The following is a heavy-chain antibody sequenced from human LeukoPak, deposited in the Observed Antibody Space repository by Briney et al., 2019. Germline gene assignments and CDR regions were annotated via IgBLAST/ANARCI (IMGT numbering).Heavy chain of an antibody. D-gene: IGHD5-18*01. CDR1: GGSISSQY. CDR2: IYYSGST. V-gene: IGHV4-59*11. Sequence: SETLSLTCTVSGGSISSQYWSWVRQPPGKGLEWIGYIYYSGSTNYNPSLKSRVTISVDTSKNQFSLKLSSVTAADTAVYYCARQSRRYSYVEQYNWFDPWGQGTLVTVSS. J-gene: IGHJ5*02. CDR3: ARQSRRYSYVEQYNWFDP.